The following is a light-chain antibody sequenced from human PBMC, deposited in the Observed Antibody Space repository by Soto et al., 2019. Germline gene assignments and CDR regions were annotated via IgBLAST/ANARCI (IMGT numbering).Light chain of an antibody. J-gene: IGKJ3*01. V-gene: IGKV3-20*01. CDR1: ETVDSNS. CDR2: AAS. CDR3: QQYGGSPSFT. Sequence: IVLTQSPGTLSLSPGERATLSCRASETVDSNSLAWYQQKPGQAPRLLIYAASRRATGIPDRFIGSGSGTVFSLIITRLEPEDFAVYYCQQYGGSPSFTFGPGTRVDVK.